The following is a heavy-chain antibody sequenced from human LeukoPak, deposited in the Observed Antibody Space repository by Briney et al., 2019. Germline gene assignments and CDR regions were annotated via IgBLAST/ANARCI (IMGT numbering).Heavy chain of an antibody. J-gene: IGHJ4*02. CDR1: GGSIISSGYY. CDR3: ARSMGRTTRFDY. Sequence: PSETLSLTCTVSGGSIISSGYYWGWIRQPPGKGLEWIGTIYYSGSTYYNPSLKSRLTMSVDTSKNQFSLQLSSVTAADTAVYYCARSMGRTTRFDYWGQGTLVTVSS. V-gene: IGHV4-39*01. CDR2: IYYSGST. D-gene: IGHD4-17*01.